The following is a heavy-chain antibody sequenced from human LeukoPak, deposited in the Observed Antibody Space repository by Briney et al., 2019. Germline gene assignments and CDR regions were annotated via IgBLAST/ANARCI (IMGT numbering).Heavy chain of an antibody. CDR1: GYTFTSYG. CDR2: ISAYNGNT. D-gene: IGHD2-2*01. V-gene: IGHV1-18*01. Sequence: ASVKVSCKASGYTFTSYGISWVRQAPGQGLEWMGWISAYNGNTNYAQKLQGRVTMTADTSTSTAYMELRSLRSDDTAVYYCAKRYCSSISCRYYFDYWGQGTLVTVSS. J-gene: IGHJ4*02. CDR3: AKRYCSSISCRYYFDY.